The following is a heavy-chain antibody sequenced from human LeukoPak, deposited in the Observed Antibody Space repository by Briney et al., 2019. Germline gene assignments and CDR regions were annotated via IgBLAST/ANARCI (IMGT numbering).Heavy chain of an antibody. D-gene: IGHD2-2*01. CDR2: ISPKSDFI. CDR1: GFSFNYYD. Sequence: PGGSLRLSCAGSGFSFNYYDMNWVRQAPGKGLEWVSSISPKSDFIYYSDSVRGRFTISRDNAENSLYLQMNSLRAEDTAVYYCARADCSRSTCYLRRSWFDPWGQGTLVTVSS. CDR3: ARADCSRSTCYLRRSWFDP. V-gene: IGHV3-21*01. J-gene: IGHJ5*02.